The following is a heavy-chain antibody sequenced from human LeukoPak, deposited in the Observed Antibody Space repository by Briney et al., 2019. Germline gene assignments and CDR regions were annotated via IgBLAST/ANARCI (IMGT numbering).Heavy chain of an antibody. D-gene: IGHD4-17*01. CDR3: AKASYGDYTFDY. J-gene: IGHJ4*02. CDR1: GFTFSSYW. Sequence: PGRSLRLSCAASGFTFSSYWMSWVRQAPGKGLEWVANIKQDGSEKYYVDSVKGRFTISRDNAKNSLYLQMNSLRAEDTAVYYCAKASYGDYTFDYWGQGTLVTVSS. V-gene: IGHV3-7*03. CDR2: IKQDGSEK.